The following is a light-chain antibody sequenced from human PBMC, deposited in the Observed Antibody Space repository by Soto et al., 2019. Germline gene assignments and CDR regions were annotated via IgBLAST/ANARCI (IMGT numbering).Light chain of an antibody. CDR2: DAS. J-gene: IGKJ2*01. Sequence: EIVLTQTPATLSLSPGDTATLSCRASQSVSRYLAWYQQKPGQAPRLLIYDASNRATGIPARFSGSGSGTDFTLTIGSLEPEDFAVYYCQHRSSWPRTCGQGTKVEIK. CDR1: QSVSRY. V-gene: IGKV3-11*01. CDR3: QHRSSWPRT.